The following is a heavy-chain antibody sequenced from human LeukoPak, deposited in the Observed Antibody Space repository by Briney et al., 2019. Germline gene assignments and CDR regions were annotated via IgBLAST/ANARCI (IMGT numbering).Heavy chain of an antibody. CDR2: IYYSGST. V-gene: IGHV4-59*01. CDR1: GGSISSYY. J-gene: IGHJ5*02. D-gene: IGHD3-22*01. Sequence: SETLSLTCTVSGGSISSYYWSWIRQPPGKGLEWIGYIYYSGSTNYNPSLKSRVTISVDTSKNQFSLKLSSVTAADTAVYYCARDDEVYYDSSGYYAWGQGTLVTVFS. CDR3: ARDDEVYYDSSGYYA.